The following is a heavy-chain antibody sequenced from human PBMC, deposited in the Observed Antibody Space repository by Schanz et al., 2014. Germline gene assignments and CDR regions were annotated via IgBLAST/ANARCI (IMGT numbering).Heavy chain of an antibody. J-gene: IGHJ4*02. CDR3: AKDHPSSGWPAFDV. V-gene: IGHV3-23*01. CDR2: ITRQGTT. CDR1: GFAFNNYA. Sequence: EVQLLESGGGLVQPGGSLRLSCAASGFAFNNYAMNWVRQAPGRGLEWVSGITRQGTTYYADFVKGRFSISRDLSSNTLYLQMNSLRADDSAIYYCAKDHPSSGWPAFDVWGQGSLVTVSS. D-gene: IGHD6-19*01.